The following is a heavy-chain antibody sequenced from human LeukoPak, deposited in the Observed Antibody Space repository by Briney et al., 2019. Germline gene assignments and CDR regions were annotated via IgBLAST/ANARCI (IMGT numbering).Heavy chain of an antibody. CDR3: ARAGYSYGATYYYDSSGYYYSFDY. V-gene: IGHV4-34*01. CDR1: GGSFSGYY. CDR2: INHSGST. Sequence: PSETLSLTCAVYGGSFSGYYWSWIRQPPGKGLEWIGEINHSGSTNYNPSLKSRVTISVDTSKNQFSLKLSSVTAADTAVYYCARAGYSYGATYYYDSSGYYYSFDYWGQGTLVTVSS. J-gene: IGHJ4*02. D-gene: IGHD3-22*01.